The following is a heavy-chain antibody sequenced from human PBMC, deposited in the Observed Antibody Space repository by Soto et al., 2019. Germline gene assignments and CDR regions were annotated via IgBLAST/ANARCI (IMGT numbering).Heavy chain of an antibody. V-gene: IGHV1-69*13. D-gene: IGHD4-17*01. CDR3: AREGYGDLGKPFDY. Sequence: SVKVSGKASGGTFSSYAFSWVRQAPGQGLEWMGGIIPIFGTANYAQRFQGRVTITADESTSTAYMELSSLRSEDTAMYYCAREGYGDLGKPFDYWGKGTLVTVSS. CDR2: IIPIFGTA. J-gene: IGHJ4*02. CDR1: GGTFSSYA.